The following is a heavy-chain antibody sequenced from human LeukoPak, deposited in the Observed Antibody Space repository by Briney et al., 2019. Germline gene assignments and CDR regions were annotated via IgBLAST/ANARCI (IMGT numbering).Heavy chain of an antibody. CDR2: INHSGST. Sequence: SETLSLTCAVYGGXFSGYYWSWIRQPPGKGLEWIGEINHSGSTNYNPSPKSRVTISVDTSKNQFSLKLSSVTAADTAVYYCARGLPKYYYDRSRGSERLDYWGQGTLVTVSS. V-gene: IGHV4-34*01. CDR1: GGXFSGYY. CDR3: ARGLPKYYYDRSRGSERLDY. D-gene: IGHD3-22*01. J-gene: IGHJ4*02.